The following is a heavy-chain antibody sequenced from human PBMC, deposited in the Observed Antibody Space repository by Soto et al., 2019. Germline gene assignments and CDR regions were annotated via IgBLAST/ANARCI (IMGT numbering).Heavy chain of an antibody. J-gene: IGHJ6*04. CDR3: ARGDREDIAVVIGVWPGEYGVDV. D-gene: IGHD2-21*01. CDR1: GFTFRNYA. V-gene: IGHV3-30-3*01. Sequence: QVQLVESGGGVVQPGRSLRLSCAASGFTFRNYAMHWVRQAPGKGLEWVAVISYDGGNKFYRDYVKGRFTISRDNSKNTLYLQMNSLRYEDTAVYYCARGDREDIAVVIGVWPGEYGVDVWGEGTTVTASS. CDR2: ISYDGGNK.